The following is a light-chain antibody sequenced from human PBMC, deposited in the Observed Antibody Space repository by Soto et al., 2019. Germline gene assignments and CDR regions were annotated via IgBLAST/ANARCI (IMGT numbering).Light chain of an antibody. Sequence: DIQLTQSPSFLSASVGDRVTIACRASQGISGFLAWYQQKPGKAPKLLIYAASTLQSGVPSRFSGSGSGTEFSLTISNLQPEDFATYYCQQLNTYPLTFGGGTKVDIK. CDR2: AAS. J-gene: IGKJ4*01. V-gene: IGKV1-9*01. CDR3: QQLNTYPLT. CDR1: QGISGF.